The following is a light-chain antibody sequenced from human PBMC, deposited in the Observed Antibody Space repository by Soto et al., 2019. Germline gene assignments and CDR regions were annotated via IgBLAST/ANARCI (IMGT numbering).Light chain of an antibody. Sequence: DIQMTQSPSTLSASVGDRVTITCRASQSISSWLAWYQQKPGKAPKLLIYKASSLESGVPSRFSASGSGTEFTLTLSSLQPDDFATYYCQQYNSYWAFGRGTKV. V-gene: IGKV1-5*03. CDR1: QSISSW. J-gene: IGKJ1*01. CDR2: KAS. CDR3: QQYNSYWA.